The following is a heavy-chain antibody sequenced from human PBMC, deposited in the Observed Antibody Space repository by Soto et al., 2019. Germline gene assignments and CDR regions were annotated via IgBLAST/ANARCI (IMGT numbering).Heavy chain of an antibody. V-gene: IGHV1-3*01. CDR2: INAGNGNT. D-gene: IGHD6-19*01. J-gene: IGHJ4*02. CDR3: ARDRAVAGILYFDY. CDR1: GYTFTSYA. Sequence: ASVKVSCKASGYTFTSYAMHWVRQAPGQRLEWMGWINAGNGNTKYSQKFQGRVTITRDTSASTAYMELSSLRSEDTAVYYCARDRAVAGILYFDYWGQGTLVTVS.